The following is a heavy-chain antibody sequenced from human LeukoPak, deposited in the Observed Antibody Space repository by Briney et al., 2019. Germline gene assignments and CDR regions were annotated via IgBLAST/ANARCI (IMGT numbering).Heavy chain of an antibody. CDR2: ISWDGGST. Sequence: GGSLRLSCAASGFTFDHYTLHWVRQAPGKGLEWVSLISWDGGSTYYADSVKGRFTISRDNSKNSLSLQVNSLRAEDTALYYCAKDGKNYFDYWGQGTLVTVSS. J-gene: IGHJ4*02. CDR1: GFTFDHYT. CDR3: AKDGKNYFDY. V-gene: IGHV3-43*01.